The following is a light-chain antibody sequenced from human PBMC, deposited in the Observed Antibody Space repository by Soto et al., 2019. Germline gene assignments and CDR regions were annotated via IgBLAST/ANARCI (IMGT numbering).Light chain of an antibody. CDR2: GAS. CDR3: QQRSNWPRFT. J-gene: IGKJ3*01. CDR1: QSVSSN. V-gene: IGKV3-15*01. Sequence: VLTQSPGTLSLSPGDRATLSCRASQSVSSNLAWYQQKPGQAPRLLIYGASTRATGIPARFSGSGSGTEFTLTISSLQSEDFSVYYCQQRSNWPRFTFGPGTKVDIK.